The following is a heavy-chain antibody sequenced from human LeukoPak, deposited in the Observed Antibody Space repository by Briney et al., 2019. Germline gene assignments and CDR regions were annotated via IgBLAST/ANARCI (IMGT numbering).Heavy chain of an antibody. CDR2: IKQDGSEK. CDR3: AANIVKQWLEIVFDY. J-gene: IGHJ4*02. CDR1: GFTFSSYW. Sequence: GGSLRLSCEGSGFTFSSYWMSWVRQAPGKGLEWVANIKQDGSEKYYVDSVKGRFTISRDNAKNSLYLQMNSLRAEDTAVYYCAANIVKQWLEIVFDYWGQGTLVTVSS. D-gene: IGHD6-19*01. V-gene: IGHV3-7*01.